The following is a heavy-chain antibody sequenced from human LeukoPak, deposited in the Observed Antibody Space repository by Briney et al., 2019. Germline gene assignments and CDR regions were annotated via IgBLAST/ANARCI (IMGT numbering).Heavy chain of an antibody. Sequence: SETLSLTCTVSGGSISSSSYSWGWIRQPPGKGLEWIGSIYYSGSTYYNPSLKSRVTISVDTSKNQFSLKLSSVTAADTAVYYCARPTSGRLRQTRYFDLWGRGTLVTVSS. D-gene: IGHD3-16*01. CDR1: GGSISSSSYS. V-gene: IGHV4-39*01. J-gene: IGHJ2*01. CDR2: IYYSGST. CDR3: ARPTSGRLRQTRYFDL.